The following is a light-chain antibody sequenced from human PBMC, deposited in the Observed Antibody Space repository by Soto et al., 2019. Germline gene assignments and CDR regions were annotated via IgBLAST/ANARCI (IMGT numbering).Light chain of an antibody. CDR1: HSDVGGYNY. V-gene: IGLV2-8*01. Sequence: QSALIQPPSAAGSPGKSVTIPCPGNHSDVGGYNYVTWSQQNPAKAPKLMIYEVSKRPSGVPDRFSGSKSDNTASLTVSGLQDEDEAEYYCSSYAGRNNCVLFGGGTKLTV. CDR2: EVS. CDR3: SSYAGRNNCVL. J-gene: IGLJ2*01.